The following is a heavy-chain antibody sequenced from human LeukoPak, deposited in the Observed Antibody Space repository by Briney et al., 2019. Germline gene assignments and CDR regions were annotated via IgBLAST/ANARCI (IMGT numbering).Heavy chain of an antibody. Sequence: ASVKVSCKASGYTFTSYGISWVRQAPGQGLEWMGWISAYNGNTNYAQKLQGRVTITADESTSTAYMELSSLRSEDTAVYYCARAIVVVVAATFKRTPGAVDYWGQGTLVTVSS. J-gene: IGHJ4*02. V-gene: IGHV1-18*01. CDR3: ARAIVVVVAATFKRTPGAVDY. CDR2: ISAYNGNT. D-gene: IGHD2-15*01. CDR1: GYTFTSYG.